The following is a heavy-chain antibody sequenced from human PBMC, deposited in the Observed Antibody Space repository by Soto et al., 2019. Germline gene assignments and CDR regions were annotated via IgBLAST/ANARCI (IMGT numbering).Heavy chain of an antibody. CDR1: GFTFSSYS. CDR2: ISSSSSTI. D-gene: IGHD2-2*01. CDR3: AREYCSSTSCLTWFDP. J-gene: IGHJ5*02. Sequence: EVQLVESGGGLVQPGGSLRLSCAASGFTFSSYSMKWVRQAPGKGPEWVSYISSSSSTIYYADSVKGRFTISSDNAKHSLYLQPNSLGAEDTAVYYCAREYCSSTSCLTWFDPWGQGTVVTVSS. V-gene: IGHV3-48*01.